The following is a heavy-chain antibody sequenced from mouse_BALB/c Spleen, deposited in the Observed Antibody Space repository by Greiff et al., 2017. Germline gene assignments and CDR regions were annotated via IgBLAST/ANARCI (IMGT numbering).Heavy chain of an antibody. D-gene: IGHD1-2*01. V-gene: IGHV5-6-3*01. J-gene: IGHJ4*01. CDR2: INSNGGST. Sequence: DVMLVESGGGLVQPGESLKLSCAASGFTFSSYGMSWVRQTPDKRLELVATINSNGGSTYYPDSVKGRFTISRDNAKNTLYLQMSSLKSEDTAMYYCARGFYYGLYYAMDYWGQGTSVTVSS. CDR1: GFTFSSYG. CDR3: ARGFYYGLYYAMDY.